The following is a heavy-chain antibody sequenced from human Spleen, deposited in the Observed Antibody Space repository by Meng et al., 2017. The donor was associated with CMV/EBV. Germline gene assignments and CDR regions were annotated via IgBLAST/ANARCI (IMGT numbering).Heavy chain of an antibody. CDR1: GGCVSSGSYY. CDR3: ARDQRGYYPYWYFDL. Sequence: SGGCVSSGSYYRSWSRQPAGKGREWIGYIYYSGGTNYSPSLKSRVTISVDTSKNQFSLKLSSVTAADTAVYYCARDQRGYYPYWYFDLWGRGTLVTVSS. V-gene: IGHV4-61*01. CDR2: IYYSGGT. D-gene: IGHD3-22*01. J-gene: IGHJ2*01.